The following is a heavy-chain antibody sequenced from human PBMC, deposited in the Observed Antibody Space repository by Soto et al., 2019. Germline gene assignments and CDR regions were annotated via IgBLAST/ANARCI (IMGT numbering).Heavy chain of an antibody. CDR3: ARQLRVDPPPRKPSPTFDY. CDR2: ISYDGSNK. J-gene: IGHJ4*02. CDR1: GFTFSSYA. D-gene: IGHD1-1*01. V-gene: IGHV3-30-3*01. Sequence: GGSLRLSCAASGFTFSSYAMHWVRQAPGKGLEWVAVISYDGSNKYYADSVKGRFTISRDNSKNTLYLQMNSLRAEDTALYYCARQLRVDPPPRKPSPTFDYWGQGTLVTVSS.